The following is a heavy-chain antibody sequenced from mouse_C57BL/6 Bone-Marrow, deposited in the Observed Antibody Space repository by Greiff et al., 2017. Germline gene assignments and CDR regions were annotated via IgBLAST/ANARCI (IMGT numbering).Heavy chain of an antibody. V-gene: IGHV1-63*01. D-gene: IGHD1-1*01. CDR1: GYTFTNYW. Sequence: QVQLQQSGAELVRPGTSVKMSCKASGYTFTNYWIGWAKQRPGHGLEWIGDIYPGGGYTNYNEKFKGKATLTADKSSSTAYMQFSSLTSEDSAIYYCARYVSGVLLRLYYFDYWGQGTTLTVSS. J-gene: IGHJ2*01. CDR2: IYPGGGYT. CDR3: ARYVSGVLLRLYYFDY.